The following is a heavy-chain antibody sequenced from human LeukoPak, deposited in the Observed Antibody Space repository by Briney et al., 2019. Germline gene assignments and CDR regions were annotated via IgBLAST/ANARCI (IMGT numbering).Heavy chain of an antibody. D-gene: IGHD1-14*01. J-gene: IGHJ4*02. Sequence: ASVKVSCKVSGYTLTELSMHWVRQAPGKGLEWMGGFDPEDGETIYAQKFQGRVTMTEDTSTDTAYMELSSLRSEDTAVYYCARLPWESSRPPELDYWGQGTLVTVSS. CDR1: GYTLTELS. CDR3: ARLPWESSRPPELDY. CDR2: FDPEDGET. V-gene: IGHV1-24*01.